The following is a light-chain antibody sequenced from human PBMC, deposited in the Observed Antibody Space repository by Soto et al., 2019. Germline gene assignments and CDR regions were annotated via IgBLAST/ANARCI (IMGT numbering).Light chain of an antibody. J-gene: IGKJ2*01. CDR2: VAS. Sequence: DIQLTQSPSFLSASVGDTFTITCRATQGISSYLAWYQQKPGKAPKVLIYVASRLQSGVPPRFSGSGSGTEFSLKITGLQPEDFATYYCQQLNSYPYTFGQGTTLEI. V-gene: IGKV1-9*01. CDR3: QQLNSYPYT. CDR1: QGISSY.